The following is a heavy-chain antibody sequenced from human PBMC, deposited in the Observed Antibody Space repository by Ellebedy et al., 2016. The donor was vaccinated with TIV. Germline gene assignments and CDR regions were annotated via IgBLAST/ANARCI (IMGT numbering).Heavy chain of an antibody. CDR3: ARVGAAVDY. Sequence: GSLRLXXAVYGGSFSGYYWSWIRQPPGKGLEWIGEINHSGSTNYNPSLKSRVTISVDTSKNQFSLKLSSVTAADTAVYYCARVGAAVDYWGQGTLVIVSS. CDR2: INHSGST. CDR1: GGSFSGYY. D-gene: IGHD6-13*01. V-gene: IGHV4-34*01. J-gene: IGHJ4*02.